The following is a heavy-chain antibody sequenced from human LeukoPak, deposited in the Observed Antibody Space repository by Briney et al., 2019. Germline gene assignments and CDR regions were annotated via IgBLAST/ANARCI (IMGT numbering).Heavy chain of an antibody. J-gene: IGHJ4*02. CDR1: GFSFSEHG. Sequence: GSLRLSCAASGFSFSEHGMHWVRQAPGKGPEWVTVTWYDGSNNHYADSVKGRFTISRDNSKNTLYLQMNSLRAEDTAVYYCAREDSYYDILTGPDYWGQGTLVTVSS. V-gene: IGHV3-33*01. CDR3: AREDSYYDILTGPDY. CDR2: TWYDGSNN. D-gene: IGHD3-9*01.